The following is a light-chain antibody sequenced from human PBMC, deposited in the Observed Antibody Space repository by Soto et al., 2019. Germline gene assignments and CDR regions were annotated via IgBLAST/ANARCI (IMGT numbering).Light chain of an antibody. CDR1: SSNIGAGYD. J-gene: IGLJ3*02. CDR2: GNS. V-gene: IGLV1-40*01. CDR3: QSYDSSLSGWV. Sequence: QSVLTQPPSVSGAPGQRVTISCTGSSSNIGAGYDVHWYQQLPGTAPKLLIYGNSNRPSRVPDRFSGSKSGTSASLAITGLQAEDEADYYCQSYDSSLSGWVFGGGTTLTAL.